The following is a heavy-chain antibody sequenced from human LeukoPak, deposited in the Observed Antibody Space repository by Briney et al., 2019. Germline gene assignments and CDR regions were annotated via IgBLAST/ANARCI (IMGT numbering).Heavy chain of an antibody. CDR2: INPSGGST. CDR1: GYTFTSYA. Sequence: ASVKVSCKASGYTFTSYAMNWVRQAPGQGLEWMGIINPSGGSTSYAQKFQGRVTMTRDMSTSTVYMELSSLRSEDTAVYYCATNTIFGVVWGQGTLVTVSS. CDR3: ATNTIFGVV. D-gene: IGHD3-3*01. J-gene: IGHJ4*02. V-gene: IGHV1-46*01.